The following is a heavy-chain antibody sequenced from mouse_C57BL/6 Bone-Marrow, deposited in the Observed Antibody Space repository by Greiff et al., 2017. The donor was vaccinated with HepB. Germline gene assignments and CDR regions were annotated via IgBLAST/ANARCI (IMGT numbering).Heavy chain of an antibody. CDR2: IDPSSGGT. J-gene: IGHJ1*03. D-gene: IGHD2-4*01. V-gene: IGHV1-72*01. CDR3: ASSMITSYFDV. Sequence: QVQLQQPGAELVKPGASVKLSCKASGYTFTSYWMHWVKQRPGRGLEWIGRIDPSSGGTKYNEKFKSKATLTVDKSSSTAYMQLSSLTSEDSAVYYCASSMITSYFDVWGTGTTVTVSS. CDR1: GYTFTSYW.